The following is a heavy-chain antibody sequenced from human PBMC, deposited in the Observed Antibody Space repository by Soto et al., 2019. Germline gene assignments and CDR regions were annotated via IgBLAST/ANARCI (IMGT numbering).Heavy chain of an antibody. Sequence: SAKVACTASGYTVTTYYMPWVRQAPGQGLEWMGIISPDGGRTSYAQKFQGRVTMTRDTSTSTVYMELSSLRSEDTAVYYCATRDPGHYWGQGTMVTVSS. V-gene: IGHV1-46*01. CDR1: GYTVTTYY. J-gene: IGHJ4*02. CDR3: ATRDPGHY. CDR2: ISPDGGRT.